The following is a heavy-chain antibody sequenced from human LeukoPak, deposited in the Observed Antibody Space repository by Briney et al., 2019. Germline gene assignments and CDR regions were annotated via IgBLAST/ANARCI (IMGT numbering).Heavy chain of an antibody. V-gene: IGHV3-21*01. D-gene: IGHD3-22*01. CDR3: ARGGDYYDGSGPFDY. CDR2: ISSSSSYI. Sequence: GGSLRLSCAASGFTFSSYSMNWVRQAPGKGLEWVSSISSSSSYIYYADSVKGRFTISRDNAKNSLYLQMNSLRAEDTAVYYCARGGDYYDGSGPFDYWGQGTLVTVSS. CDR1: GFTFSSYS. J-gene: IGHJ4*02.